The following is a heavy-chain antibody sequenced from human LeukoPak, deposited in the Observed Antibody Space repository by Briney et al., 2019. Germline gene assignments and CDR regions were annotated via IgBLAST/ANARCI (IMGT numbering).Heavy chain of an antibody. CDR1: GGSISSSSYY. D-gene: IGHD6-6*01. CDR3: ARAPIAARPRGFQMDV. CDR2: IYYSGST. V-gene: IGHV4-39*07. Sequence: SETLSLTCTVSGGSISSSSYYWGWIRQPPGKGLEWIGSIYYSGSTYYNPSLKSRVTISVDTSKNQFSLKLSSVTAADTAVYYCARAPIAARPRGFQMDVWGKGTTVTVSS. J-gene: IGHJ6*04.